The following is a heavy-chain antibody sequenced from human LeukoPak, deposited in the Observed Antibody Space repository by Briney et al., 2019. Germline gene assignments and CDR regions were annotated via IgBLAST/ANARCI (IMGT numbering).Heavy chain of an antibody. V-gene: IGHV1-18*01. J-gene: IGHJ4*02. D-gene: IGHD3-9*01. CDR1: GYTFTSYG. CDR2: ISAYNGNT. CDR3: ARDPSVYDILTGLDY. Sequence: ASVKVSCKASGYTFTSYGISWVRQAPGQGLEWMGWISAYNGNTNYAQKLQGRVTMTTDTSTSTAYMELRSLRSDDTAVYYCARDPSVYDILTGLDYWGQGTLVTVSS.